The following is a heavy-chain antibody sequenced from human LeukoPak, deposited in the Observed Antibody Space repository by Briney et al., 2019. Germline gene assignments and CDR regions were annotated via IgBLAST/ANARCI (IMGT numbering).Heavy chain of an antibody. V-gene: IGHV1-46*01. CDR1: RYTFTSYY. CDR3: AREPRDYYDSSGYFDY. Sequence: GASVKVSCKASRYTFTSYYMHWVRQAPGQGLEWMGIINPSGGSTSYAQKFQGRVTMTRDTSTSTVYMELSGLRSEDTAVYYCAREPRDYYDSSGYFDYWGQGTLVTVSS. CDR2: INPSGGST. D-gene: IGHD3-22*01. J-gene: IGHJ4*02.